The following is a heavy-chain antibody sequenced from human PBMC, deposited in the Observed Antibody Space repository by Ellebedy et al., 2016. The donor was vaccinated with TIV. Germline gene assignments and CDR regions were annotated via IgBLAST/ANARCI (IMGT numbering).Heavy chain of an antibody. CDR1: GYSFPNFT. CDR2: MNPKSGDT. D-gene: IGHD1-1*01. J-gene: IGHJ5*02. Sequence: AASVKVSCKAFGYSFPNFTITWVRQASGQGLEWMGWMNPKSGDTVYSQKFQGRVSMTRNTPMNTAFLDLTSLRSEDTAVYYCTRGGTTGEYTWFDPWGQGTLVTVSS. V-gene: IGHV1-8*01. CDR3: TRGGTTGEYTWFDP.